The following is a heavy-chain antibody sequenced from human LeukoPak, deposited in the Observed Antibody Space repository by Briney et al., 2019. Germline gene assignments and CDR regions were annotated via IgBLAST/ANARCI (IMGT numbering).Heavy chain of an antibody. CDR1: GGSISSYY. J-gene: IGHJ4*02. CDR3: AREVVDSSGYTPFDY. Sequence: SETLSLTCTVSGGSISSYYWSWIRQPPGKGLEWIGYIYYSGSTNYNPSLKIRVTISVDTSKNQFSLKLSSVTAADTAVYYCAREVVDSSGYTPFDYWGQGTLVTVSS. CDR2: IYYSGST. V-gene: IGHV4-59*01. D-gene: IGHD3-22*01.